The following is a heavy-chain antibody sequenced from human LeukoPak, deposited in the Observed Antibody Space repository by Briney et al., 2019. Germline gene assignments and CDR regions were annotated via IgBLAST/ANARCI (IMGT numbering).Heavy chain of an antibody. CDR1: GYTFTDYY. V-gene: IGHV1-69*06. D-gene: IGHD1-26*01. Sequence: SVKVSCRASGYTFTDYYLHWVRQAPGQGLEWMGGIIPIFGTANYAQKFQGRVTITADKSTSTAYMELSSLRSEDTAVYYCARARGGIRGSYYEAEDAFDIWGQGTMVTVSS. CDR2: IIPIFGTA. CDR3: ARARGGIRGSYYEAEDAFDI. J-gene: IGHJ3*02.